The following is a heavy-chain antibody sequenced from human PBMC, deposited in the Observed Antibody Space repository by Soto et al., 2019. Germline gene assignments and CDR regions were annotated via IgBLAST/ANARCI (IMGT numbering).Heavy chain of an antibody. CDR1: GCTFSSYT. Sequence: ASVKVSCKASGCTFSSYTISWVRQAPGQGLEWMGRIIPILGIANYAQKFQGRVTITADKSTSTAYMELSSLRSEDTAVYYCARVGAGDYTDYWGQGTLVTVSS. V-gene: IGHV1-69*02. J-gene: IGHJ4*02. CDR2: IIPILGIA. CDR3: ARVGAGDYTDY. D-gene: IGHD4-17*01.